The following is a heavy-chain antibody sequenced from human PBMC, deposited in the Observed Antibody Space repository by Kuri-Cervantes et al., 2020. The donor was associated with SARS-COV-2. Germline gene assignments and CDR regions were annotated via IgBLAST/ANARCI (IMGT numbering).Heavy chain of an antibody. J-gene: IGHJ6*02. CDR2: INPNSGGT. V-gene: IGHV1-2*04. CDR3: ARGMVRGLIQSYYYGMDV. CDR1: GYTFTGYY. Sequence: ASVKVSCKASGYTFTGYYMHWVRQAPGQGLEWMEWINPNSGGTNYAQKFQGWVTMTRDTSSTGYMELSRLRFDDTAVYYCARGMVRGLIQSYYYGMDVWGQGTTVTVSS. D-gene: IGHD3-10*01.